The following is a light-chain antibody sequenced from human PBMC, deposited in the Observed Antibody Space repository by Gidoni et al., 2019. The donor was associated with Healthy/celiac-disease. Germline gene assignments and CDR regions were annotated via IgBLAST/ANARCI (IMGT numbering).Light chain of an antibody. Sequence: DIQITQSPSSLSASVGDRVTITCRASQSISSYLNWYQQKPGKAPKLLIYAASSLQSGVPSRFSGSGYGTDFTLTISSLQPEDFATYYCQQSYSTTWTFGKGTKVEIK. CDR2: AAS. CDR3: QQSYSTTWT. CDR1: QSISSY. J-gene: IGKJ1*01. V-gene: IGKV1-39*01.